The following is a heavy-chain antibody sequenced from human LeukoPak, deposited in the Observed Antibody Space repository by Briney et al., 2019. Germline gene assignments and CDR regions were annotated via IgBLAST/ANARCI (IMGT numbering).Heavy chain of an antibody. CDR1: GYTFTGYY. D-gene: IGHD6-19*01. CDR2: INPNSGGT. J-gene: IGHJ4*02. Sequence: ASVKVSCKASGYTFTGYYMHWVRQVPGQGLEWMGWINPNSGGTNYAQKFQGRVTMTRDTSISTVYMELSSLRSDDTAVYYCARSESSGWSDYWGQGSLVTVSS. CDR3: ARSESSGWSDY. V-gene: IGHV1-2*02.